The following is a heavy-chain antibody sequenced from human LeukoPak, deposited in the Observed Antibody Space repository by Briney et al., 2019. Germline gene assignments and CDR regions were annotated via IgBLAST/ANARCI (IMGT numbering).Heavy chain of an antibody. CDR3: ARGRPYYDSSLGGFDP. D-gene: IGHD3-22*01. CDR1: GYTFTSYG. Sequence: ASVKVSCKASGYTFTSYGISWVRQAPGQGLEWMGWISAYNGNTNYAQKLQGRVTMTTDTSTSTAYMELRSLRSDDTAVYYCARGRPYYDSSLGGFDPWGQGTLVTVSS. J-gene: IGHJ5*02. CDR2: ISAYNGNT. V-gene: IGHV1-18*01.